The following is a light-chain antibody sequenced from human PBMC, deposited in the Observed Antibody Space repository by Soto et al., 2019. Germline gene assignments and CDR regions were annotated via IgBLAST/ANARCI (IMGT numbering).Light chain of an antibody. Sequence: EIVLTQSPGTLSLSPGERANLSCRASQTVNNNYLDWYQQKPGQAPRLFIYGASTRATGIPDRFSGSGSGTDLTLTISRVEPEDLTVYYCQQYGSSRTFGQWTKVEIK. V-gene: IGKV3-20*01. CDR1: QTVNNNY. J-gene: IGKJ1*01. CDR3: QQYGSSRT. CDR2: GAS.